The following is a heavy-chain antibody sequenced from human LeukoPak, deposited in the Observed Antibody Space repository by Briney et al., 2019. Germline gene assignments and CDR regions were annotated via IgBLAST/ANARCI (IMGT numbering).Heavy chain of an antibody. CDR1: GGTFSSYA. CDR3: AGDSTGEDYYYYGMDV. Sequence: SVKVSCKASGGTFSSYAISWVRQAPGQGLEWMGGIIPIFGTANYAQKFQGRVTITADESTSTAYMELSSLRSEDTAVYYCAGDSTGEDYYYYGMDVWGKGTTVTVSS. J-gene: IGHJ6*04. V-gene: IGHV1-69*13. D-gene: IGHD3-10*01. CDR2: IIPIFGTA.